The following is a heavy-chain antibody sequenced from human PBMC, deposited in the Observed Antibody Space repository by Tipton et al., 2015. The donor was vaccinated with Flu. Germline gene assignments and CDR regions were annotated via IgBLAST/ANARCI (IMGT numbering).Heavy chain of an antibody. Sequence: TLSLTCAVYGGSFSGYYWSWIRQPPGKGLEWIGEINHSGSTSYNPSLKSRVTISVDTSKNQFSPKLSSVTAADTAVYYCARGPLLDLWGRGTLVTVSS. D-gene: IGHD5/OR15-5a*01. V-gene: IGHV4-34*01. CDR2: INHSGST. CDR1: GGSFSGYY. J-gene: IGHJ2*01. CDR3: ARGPLLDL.